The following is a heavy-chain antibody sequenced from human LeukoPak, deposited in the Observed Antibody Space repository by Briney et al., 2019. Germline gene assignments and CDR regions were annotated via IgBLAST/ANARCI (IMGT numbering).Heavy chain of an antibody. CDR2: IFTSGCT. J-gene: IGHJ1*01. D-gene: IGHD6-6*01. CDR3: ARDSSSPRVKYFQH. V-gene: IGHV4-61*02. Sequence: SQTLSLTCTVSGGSIRTGSYYWSWIRQPAGKELQWLGRIFTSGCTNYNPSLRSRVTISVDTSKNQFSLKLSSVAAADTAVYYCARDSSSPRVKYFQHWGQGTLVTVSS. CDR1: GGSIRTGSYY.